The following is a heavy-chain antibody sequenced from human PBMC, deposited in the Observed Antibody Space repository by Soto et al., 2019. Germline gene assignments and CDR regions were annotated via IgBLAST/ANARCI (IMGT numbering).Heavy chain of an antibody. D-gene: IGHD2-2*01. Sequence: ASVKVSCKASGYTFTSYGISWVRQAPGQGLEWMGWISAYNGNTNYAQKLQGRVTMTTDTSTSTAYMELRSLRSDDTAVYYCARDQDQFQPASYYYMDVWGKGTTVTVSS. CDR1: GYTFTSYG. CDR3: ARDQDQFQPASYYYMDV. V-gene: IGHV1-18*01. J-gene: IGHJ6*03. CDR2: ISAYNGNT.